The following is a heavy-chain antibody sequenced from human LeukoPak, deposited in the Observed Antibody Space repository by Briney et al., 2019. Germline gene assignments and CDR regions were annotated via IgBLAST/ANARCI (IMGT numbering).Heavy chain of an antibody. CDR2: INPSGGST. CDR3: ARSSYYDTSGYLHH. CDR1: GYTFSSYY. J-gene: IGHJ1*01. Sequence: ASVKVSCRASGYTFSSYYTHWVRQVPGQGLEWMGIINPSGGSTTYTQKFQGRVTMTWDTSTTTFYMELSRLRSEDTAVYYCARSSYYDTSGYLHHWG. D-gene: IGHD3-22*01. V-gene: IGHV1-46*01.